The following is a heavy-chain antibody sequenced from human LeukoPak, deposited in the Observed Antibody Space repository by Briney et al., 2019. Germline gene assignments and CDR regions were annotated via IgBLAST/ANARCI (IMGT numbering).Heavy chain of an antibody. CDR2: IHYSGRT. Sequence: PSETLSLTCTVSGGXISSYYCSWIRQPPGKGLEWIGSIHYSGRTTYNPSLKSRVTISVDTSKNQFSLKLSSVTAADTAVYYCARRLGGTSTGFDYWGQGTLVTVSS. CDR3: ARRLGGTSTGFDY. CDR1: GGXISSYY. D-gene: IGHD2-2*01. J-gene: IGHJ4*02. V-gene: IGHV4-59*08.